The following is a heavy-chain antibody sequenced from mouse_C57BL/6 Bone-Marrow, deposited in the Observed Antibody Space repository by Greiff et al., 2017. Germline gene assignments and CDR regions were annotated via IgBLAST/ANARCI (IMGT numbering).Heavy chain of an antibody. D-gene: IGHD3-2*02. CDR3: ARQRDSSGAWFAY. CDR1: GFTFSDYY. V-gene: IGHV5-12*01. J-gene: IGHJ3*01. Sequence: DVKLVESGGGLVQPGGSLKLSCAASGFTFSDYYMYWVRQTPEKRLEWVAYISNSGGSTYYPDTVKGRFTFSRDNAKNTLYLQMRRLKSEDTAMYYCARQRDSSGAWFAYWGQGTLVTVSA. CDR2: ISNSGGST.